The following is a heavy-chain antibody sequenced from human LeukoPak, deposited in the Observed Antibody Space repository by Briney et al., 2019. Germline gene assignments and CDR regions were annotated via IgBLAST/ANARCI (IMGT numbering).Heavy chain of an antibody. D-gene: IGHD2-2*03. CDR2: IRYDGSNK. Sequence: GGSLRLSCAASGFTFSSYGMHWVRQAPGKGLEWVAFIRYDGSNKYYADSVKGRFTISRDNSKDTLYLQMNSLRAEDTAVYYCATLRLGIVVVPAAMDYWGQGTLVTVSS. V-gene: IGHV3-30*02. CDR3: ATLRLGIVVVPAAMDY. CDR1: GFTFSSYG. J-gene: IGHJ4*02.